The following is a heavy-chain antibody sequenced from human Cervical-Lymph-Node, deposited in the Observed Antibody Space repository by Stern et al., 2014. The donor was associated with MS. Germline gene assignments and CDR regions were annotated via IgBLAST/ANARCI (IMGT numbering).Heavy chain of an antibody. J-gene: IGHJ6*02. V-gene: IGHV1-69*01. CDR3: ASSVGELTPEAV. D-gene: IGHD3-10*01. Sequence: VQLVESGAEVKKPGSSVRVSCKASGGTFSSYAISWVRQAPGQGLEWMGGIIHMFGTANYAQKFQGRVTITADDSTTTAYMEVSSLRSEDTAVYYCASSVGELTPEAVWGQGTTVTVFS. CDR2: IIHMFGTA. CDR1: GGTFSSYA.